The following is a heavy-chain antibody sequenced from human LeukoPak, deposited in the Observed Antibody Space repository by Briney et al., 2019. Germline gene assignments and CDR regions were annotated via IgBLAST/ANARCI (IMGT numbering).Heavy chain of an antibody. D-gene: IGHD6-19*01. V-gene: IGHV3-7*01. CDR3: AGPPQAGPFDY. CDR1: GFIFSNYW. Sequence: GGSLRLSCAASGFIFSNYWLTWVRQAPGKGLEWVADIKPDGSEKNYVDSVKGRFTISRDNAKNSLYLQMSSLRAEDTAVYYCAGPPQAGPFDYWGQGTLVTVSS. J-gene: IGHJ4*02. CDR2: IKPDGSEK.